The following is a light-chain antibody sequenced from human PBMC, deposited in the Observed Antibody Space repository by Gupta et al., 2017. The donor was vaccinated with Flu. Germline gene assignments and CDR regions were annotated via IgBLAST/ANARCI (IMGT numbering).Light chain of an antibody. CDR1: QSGLYNSNNKNS. CDR3: KQEHNTPRT. Sequence: DIVMTQSPDSLAVSLGERATINCTSSQSGLYNSNNKNSLAWYQQKPGQPPQLLIYWASTRESGVPDRFSGRGSGTDFTLNISSLQAEDVAVYYCKQEHNTPRTFGQGTKVEIK. CDR2: WAS. J-gene: IGKJ1*01. V-gene: IGKV4-1*01.